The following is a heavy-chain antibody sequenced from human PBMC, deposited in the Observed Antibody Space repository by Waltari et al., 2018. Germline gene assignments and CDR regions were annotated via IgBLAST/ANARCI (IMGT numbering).Heavy chain of an antibody. J-gene: IGHJ6*02. D-gene: IGHD2-15*01. CDR1: GGTFSSYA. V-gene: IGHV1-69*08. CDR3: ACRGDLVVAATIDYYYGMDV. CDR2: IIPIFGTA. Sequence: QVQLVQSGAEVKKPGSSVKVSCKASGGTFSSYAISWVRQAPGQGLEWMGRIIPIFGTANYAQKFQGRVTITADKSTSTAYMELSSLRSEDTAVYYCACRGDLVVAATIDYYYGMDVWGQGTTVTVSS.